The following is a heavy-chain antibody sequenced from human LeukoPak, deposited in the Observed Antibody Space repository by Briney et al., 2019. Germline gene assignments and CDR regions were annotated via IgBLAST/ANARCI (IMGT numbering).Heavy chain of an antibody. CDR1: GGSFSGYY. CDR3: AKDPRCGGDCPYFDY. J-gene: IGHJ4*02. D-gene: IGHD2-21*02. Sequence: ETLSLTCAVYGGSFSGYYWSWVRQAPGKGLEWVSAISGSGGSTYYADSVKGRFTISRDNSKNTLYLQMNSLRAEDTAVYYCAKDPRCGGDCPYFDYWGQGTLVTVSS. CDR2: ISGSGGST. V-gene: IGHV3-23*01.